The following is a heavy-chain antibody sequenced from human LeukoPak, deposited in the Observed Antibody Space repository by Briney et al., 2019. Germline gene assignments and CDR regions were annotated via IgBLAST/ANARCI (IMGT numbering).Heavy chain of an antibody. D-gene: IGHD2-2*01. CDR3: AKSQFQLPTSYYLYYMEV. J-gene: IGHJ6*03. V-gene: IGHV3-30*02. CDR2: IRYDGSNK. CDR1: GFTFSSYA. Sequence: GGSLRLSCAASGFTFSSYAMSWVRQAPGKGLEWVAFIRYDGSNKYYADSVTGRFTISRDNSKNTLYLQMNSLRVEDTAVYYCAKSQFQLPTSYYLYYMEVWGKGTTVTVSS.